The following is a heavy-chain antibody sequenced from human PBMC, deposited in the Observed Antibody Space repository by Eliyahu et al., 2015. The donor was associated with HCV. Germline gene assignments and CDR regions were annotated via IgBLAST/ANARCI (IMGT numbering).Heavy chain of an antibody. CDR1: GXSIXSNY. D-gene: IGHD3-10*01. CDR3: ARDRNYYGSGSWAGIFDY. J-gene: IGHJ4*02. Sequence: QVQLQESGPGLVKPSETLSLTCSVXGXSIXSNYWXWIRQPPGKGLEWIGYIYYTGNPNYNPSLQSRVTISVDTSKNQFSLKLSSVTAADTAVYFCARDRNYYGSGSWAGIFDYWGQGTLVTVSS. CDR2: IYYTGNP. V-gene: IGHV4-59*01.